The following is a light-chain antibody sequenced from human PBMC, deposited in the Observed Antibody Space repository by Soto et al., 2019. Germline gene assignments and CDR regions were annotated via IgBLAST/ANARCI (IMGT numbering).Light chain of an antibody. Sequence: DIQMTQSPSSLSASVGDRVTITCRASQGISNYLAWFQQKPWKAPKSLISAASSLQSGVPSKFSGSGSGTDFTLIISSLQPEDFATYYCQQYNSYPWTFGQGTKVEIK. V-gene: IGKV1-16*02. CDR3: QQYNSYPWT. CDR1: QGISNY. CDR2: AAS. J-gene: IGKJ1*01.